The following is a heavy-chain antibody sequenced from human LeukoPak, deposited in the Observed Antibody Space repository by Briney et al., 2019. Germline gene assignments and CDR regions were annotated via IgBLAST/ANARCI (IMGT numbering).Heavy chain of an antibody. CDR3: ARAGGNYYYMDV. D-gene: IGHD1-1*01. CDR1: GFTFSSYD. CDR2: IGTAGDT. V-gene: IGHV3-13*01. Sequence: GGSLRLSCAASGFTFSSYDMHWVRQATGKGLEWVSAIGTAGDTYYPGSVKGRFTISRENAKNSLYLQMNSLRAGDTAVYYCARAGGNYYYMDVWGKGTTATVSS. J-gene: IGHJ6*03.